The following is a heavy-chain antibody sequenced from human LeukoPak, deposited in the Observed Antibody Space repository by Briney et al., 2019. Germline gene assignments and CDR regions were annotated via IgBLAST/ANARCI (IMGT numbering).Heavy chain of an antibody. CDR2: ISGSGGST. CDR1: GFTFSRYA. D-gene: IGHD6-13*01. V-gene: IGHV3-23*01. J-gene: IGHJ5*02. Sequence: PGGALRLSCAASGFTFSRYAMSWVREGLGRGLECVSVISGSGGSTYYADSVKGRFTISRDNSKNTLYLQMNSLRAEDTAVYYCAKAGYSSSWYVPYNWFDPWGQGTLVTVSS. CDR3: AKAGYSSSWYVPYNWFDP.